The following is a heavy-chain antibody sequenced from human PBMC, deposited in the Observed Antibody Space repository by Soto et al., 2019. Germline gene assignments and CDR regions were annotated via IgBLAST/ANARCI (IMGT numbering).Heavy chain of an antibody. J-gene: IGHJ6*02. V-gene: IGHV1-69*13. Sequence: SVKVSCKASGGTFSSYAISWVRQAPGQGLEWMGGIIPIFGTANYAQKFQGRVTITADESTSTAYMELSSLRSEDTAVYYCARQAQNGAVIIMDYYYYYGMDVWGQGTTVTVPS. CDR2: IIPIFGTA. D-gene: IGHD3-3*01. CDR1: GGTFSSYA. CDR3: ARQAQNGAVIIMDYYYYYGMDV.